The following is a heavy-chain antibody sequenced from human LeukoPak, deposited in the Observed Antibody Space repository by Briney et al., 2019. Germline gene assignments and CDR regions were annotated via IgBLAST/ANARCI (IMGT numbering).Heavy chain of an antibody. D-gene: IGHD6-6*01. CDR3: AKGSSSNIAARLNY. V-gene: IGHV3-23*01. CDR2: ISGSGGST. CDR1: GFTFSSYA. J-gene: IGHJ4*02. Sequence: PGGSLRLSCAASGFTFSSYAMSWVRQAPGKGLEGVSAISGSGGSTYYADSVKGRFTISRDNSKNTLYLQMNSLRAEDTAIYSCAKGSSSNIAARLNYWGQGTLVTVSS.